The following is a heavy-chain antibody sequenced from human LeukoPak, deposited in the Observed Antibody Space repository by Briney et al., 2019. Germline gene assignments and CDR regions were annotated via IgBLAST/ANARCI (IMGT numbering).Heavy chain of an antibody. CDR2: IYPGDSDT. CDR3: ARPHSPGQQLVGWFDP. Sequence: GESLKISCKGSGYSFTSYWIGWVRQMPGKGLEWMGIIYPGDSDTRYSPSFQGQVTISADKSISTAYLQWSSLKASDTAMYYCARPHSPGQQLVGWFDPWGQGTLVTVSS. D-gene: IGHD6-13*01. CDR1: GYSFTSYW. V-gene: IGHV5-51*01. J-gene: IGHJ5*02.